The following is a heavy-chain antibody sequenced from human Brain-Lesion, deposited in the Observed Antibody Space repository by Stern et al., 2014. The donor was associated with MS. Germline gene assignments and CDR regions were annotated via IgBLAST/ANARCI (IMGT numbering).Heavy chain of an antibody. CDR1: GGPISSGDNY. V-gene: IGHV4-30-4*01. J-gene: IGHJ4*02. CDR3: ARVPDYGDAFFDY. CDR2: IHYSGGT. D-gene: IGHD4-17*01. Sequence: VQLVQSGPGLVKPSQTLSLTCTVSGGPISSGDNYWSWIRQPPGQGPEWIGYIHYSGGTYFNPSLKSRATISADTSKNQFSLKLNSMTAADTAVYYCARVPDYGDAFFDYWGQGILVTVSS.